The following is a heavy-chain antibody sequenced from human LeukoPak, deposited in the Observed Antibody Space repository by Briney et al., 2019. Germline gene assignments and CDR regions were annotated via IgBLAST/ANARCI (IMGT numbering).Heavy chain of an antibody. D-gene: IGHD3-10*01. CDR2: IYYSGST. V-gene: IGHV4-59*08. CDR3: ASRARYYGSGSYIDY. Sequence: SETLSLTCTVSGGSISSYYWSWIRQPPGKGLEWIGYIYYSGSTNYNPSLKSRVTISVDTPKNQFSLKLSSVTAADTAVYYCASRARYYGSGSYIDYWGQGTLVTVSS. J-gene: IGHJ4*02. CDR1: GGSISSYY.